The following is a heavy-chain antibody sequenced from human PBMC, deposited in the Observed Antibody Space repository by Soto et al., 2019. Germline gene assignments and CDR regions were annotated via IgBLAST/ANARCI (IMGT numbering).Heavy chain of an antibody. CDR2: ISKDGSHK. J-gene: IGHJ4*02. D-gene: IGHD3-10*01. Sequence: GGSLRLSCAASGFSFSRHAIHWVRQAPGKGLEWVAVISKDGSHKYYLDSVRGRFTISRDNSKNILYLQMNSLRDEDTAVYYCARSRSGAVADSFDFWGQGTLVTVSS. V-gene: IGHV3-30*04. CDR1: GFSFSRHA. CDR3: ARSRSGAVADSFDF.